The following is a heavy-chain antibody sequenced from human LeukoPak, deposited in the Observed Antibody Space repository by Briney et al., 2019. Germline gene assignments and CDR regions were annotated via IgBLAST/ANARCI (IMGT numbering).Heavy chain of an antibody. CDR3: ARAGYSGYDLAWVDY. Sequence: GGSLTLSCTASGLTFSNYATTWVRQAPGKGLEWVSAISGSGGSTYYADSVKGRFTISRDNSKDTLYLQMNSLRAEDTAVYYCARAGYSGYDLAWVDYWGQGTLVTVSS. V-gene: IGHV3-23*01. J-gene: IGHJ4*02. CDR1: GLTFSNYA. CDR2: ISGSGGST. D-gene: IGHD5-12*01.